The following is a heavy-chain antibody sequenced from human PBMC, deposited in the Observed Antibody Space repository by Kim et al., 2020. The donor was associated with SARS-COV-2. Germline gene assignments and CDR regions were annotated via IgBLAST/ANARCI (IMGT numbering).Heavy chain of an antibody. Sequence: KHYADSVRGRFTASRDNSKNTLILQMDGLRAEDTAVYYCARDRQLSWFDPWGQGTLVTVSS. V-gene: IGHV3-33*01. CDR2: K. CDR3: ARDRQLSWFDP. J-gene: IGHJ5*02. D-gene: IGHD2-2*01.